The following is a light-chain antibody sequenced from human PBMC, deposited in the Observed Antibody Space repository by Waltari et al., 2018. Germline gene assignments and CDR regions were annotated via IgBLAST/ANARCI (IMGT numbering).Light chain of an antibody. CDR1: QGISKN. J-gene: IGKJ4*01. Sequence: DIQLTLSPSALSPSAAHSVTLTCRSSQGISKNLAWFQQKPGIAPKSLIFAASSLHRGVPSKFSGSGSGTDFTLTISSLQPEDIATYYCQQYHTSPLTFGGGTKVEIK. CDR3: QQYHTSPLT. V-gene: IGKV1-16*02. CDR2: AAS.